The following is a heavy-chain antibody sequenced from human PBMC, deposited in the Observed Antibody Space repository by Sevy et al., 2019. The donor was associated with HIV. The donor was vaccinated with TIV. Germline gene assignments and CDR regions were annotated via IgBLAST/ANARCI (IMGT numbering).Heavy chain of an antibody. J-gene: IGHJ4*02. V-gene: IGHV6-1*01. CDR1: GDSVSTNSAV. CDR3: ARAGATIFGIVTMSFDV. D-gene: IGHD3-3*01. Sequence: QSQTLSLTCAISGDSVSTNSAVWNWIRQSPSRGLEWLGRTYYRSKWYNDYSVSLKGRLTITPDTSKNPFSLHLKSVTADDTAVYFCARAGATIFGIVTMSFDVWGQGTLVTVSS. CDR2: TYYRSKWYN.